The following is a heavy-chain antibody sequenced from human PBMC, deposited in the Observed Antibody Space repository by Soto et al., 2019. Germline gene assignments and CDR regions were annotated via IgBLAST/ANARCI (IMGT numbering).Heavy chain of an antibody. CDR2: ISGGGGST. CDR1: GFTLSNYA. V-gene: IGHV3-23*01. CDR3: AKDQKEKWLFNYAMAA. J-gene: IGHJ6*02. D-gene: IGHD3-22*01. Sequence: GGSLRLSCAASGFTLSNYAMNWVRQAPGKGLEWVSAISGGGGSTYYADSVKGRFTISRDNSKNTLYLQVISLRAEDTAVYYCAKDQKEKWLFNYAMAAWGQGTTVTVSS.